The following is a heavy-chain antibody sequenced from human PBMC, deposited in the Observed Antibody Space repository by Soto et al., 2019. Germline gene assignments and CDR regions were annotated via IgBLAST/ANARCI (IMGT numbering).Heavy chain of an antibody. CDR3: ARIRNGDAPHFDY. J-gene: IGHJ4*02. CDR2: IDWDDDK. V-gene: IGHV2-70*04. Sequence: TQPLTLACSRSGDSLSTRSLLFISITQPPGKALEWLARIDWDDDKYYSTSLKTRLTISKDTSKNQVVLTMTNMDPVDTATYYCARIRNGDAPHFDYWGQGTPVTVSS. D-gene: IGHD2-2*01. CDR1: GDSLSTRSLL.